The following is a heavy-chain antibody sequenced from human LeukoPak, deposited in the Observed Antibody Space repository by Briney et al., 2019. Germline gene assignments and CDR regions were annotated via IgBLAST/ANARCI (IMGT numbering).Heavy chain of an antibody. V-gene: IGHV3-23*01. CDR2: IGGGSGST. CDR1: GFTFASFA. CDR3: AKHVGYCSSASCYFDY. Sequence: PGGSLRLSCAASGFTFASFAMSWVRQTPGKGLEWVSAIGGGSGSTYYADSVKGRFTISRDNSMNTLFLQMNSLRAEDTAVYYCAKHVGYCSSASCYFDYWGQGTLVTVAS. D-gene: IGHD2-2*01. J-gene: IGHJ4*02.